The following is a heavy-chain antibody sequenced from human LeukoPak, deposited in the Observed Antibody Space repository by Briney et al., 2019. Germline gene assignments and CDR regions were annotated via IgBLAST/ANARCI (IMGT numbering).Heavy chain of an antibody. D-gene: IGHD2-15*01. Sequence: ASVKVSCKASGYTFTSYGISWVQQAPGQGLEWMGWISAYNGNTNYAQKLQGRVTMTTDTSTSTAYMELRSLRSDDTAVYYCAREVSYCSGGSCYDYYYYYGMDVWGQGTTVTVSS. CDR2: ISAYNGNT. J-gene: IGHJ6*02. V-gene: IGHV1-18*01. CDR1: GYTFTSYG. CDR3: AREVSYCSGGSCYDYYYYYGMDV.